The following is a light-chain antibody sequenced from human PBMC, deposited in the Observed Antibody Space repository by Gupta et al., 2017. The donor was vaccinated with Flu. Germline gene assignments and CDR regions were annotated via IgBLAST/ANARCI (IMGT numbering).Light chain of an antibody. CDR2: EAS. CDR3: KQSVQATWT. Sequence: DIVMTQPPLSLSVTPGQPASISCKSSQSLVWRDGKTYLFWFLQKAGQPPQLLIYEASNRFSGVPDRCSGSGSGTDFTLNISRVEDEDVGVYYCKQSVQATWTFGQGTQLEIK. J-gene: IGKJ1*01. CDR1: QSLVWRDGKTY. V-gene: IGKV2D-29*01.